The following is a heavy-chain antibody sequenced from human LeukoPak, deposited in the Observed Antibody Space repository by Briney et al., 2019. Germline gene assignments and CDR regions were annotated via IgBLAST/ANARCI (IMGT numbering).Heavy chain of an antibody. CDR1: GFTVSSNY. CDR2: IYSGGST. D-gene: IGHD6-19*01. J-gene: IGHJ4*02. CDR3: ARDLVAVSSGVFDY. Sequence: PGGSLRLSCAASGFTVSSNYMSWVRQAPGKGLEWVSVIYSGGSTYYADSVKGRFTISRDNSKNTLYLQMNSLRAEDTAVYYCARDLVAVSSGVFDYWGQGTLVTVSS. V-gene: IGHV3-66*01.